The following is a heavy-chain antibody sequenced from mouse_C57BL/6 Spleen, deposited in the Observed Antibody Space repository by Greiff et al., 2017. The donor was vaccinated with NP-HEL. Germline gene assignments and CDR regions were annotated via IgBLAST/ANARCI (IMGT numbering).Heavy chain of an antibody. CDR1: GFTFSNYW. D-gene: IGHD2-4*01. CDR2: IRLKCDNYAT. CDR3: AAYDYVDGGYWYFGV. V-gene: IGHV6-3*01. Sequence: EVQGVESGGGLVQPGGSMKLSCVASGFTFSNYWMNWVRQSPEKGLEWVAQIRLKCDNYATHDPESVRGRFTISRDDSKSRVYLQMYNLRAADTAIYYCAAYDYVDGGYWYFGVWGTGTTVTVSS. J-gene: IGHJ1*03.